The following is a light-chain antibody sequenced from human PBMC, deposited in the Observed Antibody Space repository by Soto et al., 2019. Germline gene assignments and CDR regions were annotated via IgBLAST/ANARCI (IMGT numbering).Light chain of an antibody. J-gene: IGKJ5*01. CDR3: QQRTNRPIT. V-gene: IGKV3-11*01. Sequence: EIVLAQSPATLSLSPGERATLSCRASQSVGSYLAWYQQKPGQAPRLLIYDASTRATGIPARFSGSGSGTDFNITISRMEIEDFAVYYCQQRTNRPITFGPGTRPEI. CDR2: DAS. CDR1: QSVGSY.